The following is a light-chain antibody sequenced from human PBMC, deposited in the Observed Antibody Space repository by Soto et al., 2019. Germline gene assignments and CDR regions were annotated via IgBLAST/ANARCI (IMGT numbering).Light chain of an antibody. J-gene: IGKJ1*01. CDR1: RSISSW. CDR2: DAS. V-gene: IGKV1-5*01. CDR3: QQYRT. Sequence: DIQMTQSPSTLSASVGDRVTITCRASRSISSWLAWYQQKPGKAPKLLIYDASSLESGVPSRFSGSGSGTEFTLTISSLQPDDFATYYCQQYRTFGQGTKVEIK.